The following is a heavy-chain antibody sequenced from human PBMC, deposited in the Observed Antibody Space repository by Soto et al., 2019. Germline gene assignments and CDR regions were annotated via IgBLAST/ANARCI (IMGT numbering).Heavy chain of an antibody. CDR1: GYTFTSYY. V-gene: IGHV1-46*01. Sequence: ASVKVSCKASGYTFTSYYMHWVRQAPGQGLEWMGIINPSGGSTSYAQKFQGRVTMTRDTSTSTVYMELSSLRSEDTAVYYCARYLRIVRGFKYYYGMDVWGQGTTVTVSS. CDR3: ARYLRIVRGFKYYYGMDV. D-gene: IGHD3-22*01. J-gene: IGHJ6*02. CDR2: INPSGGST.